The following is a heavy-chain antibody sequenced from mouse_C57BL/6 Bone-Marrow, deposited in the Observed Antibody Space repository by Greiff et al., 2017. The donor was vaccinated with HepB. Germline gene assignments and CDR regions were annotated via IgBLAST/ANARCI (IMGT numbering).Heavy chain of an antibody. Sequence: VQLQQSVAELVRPGASVKLSCTASGFNIKNTFMHWVKQRPEQGLEWIGRIDPANGNTKYAQKFQGKATITADTSSNTAYLQLSSLTSEDTAIYYCSRSDYGSSPGNFDVWGTGTTVTVSS. CDR3: SRSDYGSSPGNFDV. CDR1: GFNIKNTF. CDR2: IDPANGNT. D-gene: IGHD1-1*01. J-gene: IGHJ1*03. V-gene: IGHV14-3*01.